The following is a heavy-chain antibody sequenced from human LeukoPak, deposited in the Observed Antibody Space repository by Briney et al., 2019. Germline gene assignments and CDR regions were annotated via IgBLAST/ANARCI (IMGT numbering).Heavy chain of an antibody. CDR3: ARGPKYAR. J-gene: IGHJ1*01. CDR2: IYYSGST. V-gene: IGHV4-39*07. Sequence: SETLSLTCTVSGGSISSSSYYWGWIRQPPGKGLEWIGSIYYSGSTYYNPFLKSRVTISVDTSKNQFSLKLSSVTAADTAVYYCARGPKYARWGQGTLVTVSS. CDR1: GGSISSSSYY. D-gene: IGHD2-2*01.